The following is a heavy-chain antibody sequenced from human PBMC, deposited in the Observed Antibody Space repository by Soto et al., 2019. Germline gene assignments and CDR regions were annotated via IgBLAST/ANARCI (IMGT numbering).Heavy chain of an antibody. J-gene: IGHJ4*02. CDR3: XQTTGWPGFDF. CDR1: GFTVSSKY. Sequence: EVQLVESGGGLIQPGGSLRLSCAASGFTVSSKYMTWVRQAPGKGLEWVSVIYGGGTTYYADSVKGRFTISRDNSKNTXXXXXXXXXXXXXXXXXCXQTTGWPGFDFWGQGTLVTVSS. CDR2: IYGGGTT. V-gene: IGHV3-53*01. D-gene: IGHD6-19*01.